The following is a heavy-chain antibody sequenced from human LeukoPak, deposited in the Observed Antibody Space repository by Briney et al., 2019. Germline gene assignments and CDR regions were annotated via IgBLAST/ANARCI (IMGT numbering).Heavy chain of an antibody. Sequence: GGSLRLSCAASGFTFSSYGMHWVRQAPGKGLEWVAVISYDGSNKYYADSVKGRFTISRDNSKNTLYLQMNSLRAEDTAVYYCAKAPTSNQWLVYDYYHGMDVWGQGTTVTVSS. CDR3: AKAPTSNQWLVYDYYHGMDV. J-gene: IGHJ6*02. CDR2: ISYDGSNK. V-gene: IGHV3-30*18. CDR1: GFTFSSYG. D-gene: IGHD6-19*01.